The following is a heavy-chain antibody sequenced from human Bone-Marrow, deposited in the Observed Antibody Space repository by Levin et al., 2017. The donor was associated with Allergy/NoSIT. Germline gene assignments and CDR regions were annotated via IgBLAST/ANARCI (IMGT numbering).Heavy chain of an antibody. D-gene: IGHD6-19*01. J-gene: IGHJ4*02. Sequence: GGSLRLSCAASGFTFSSYGMHWVRQAPGKGLEWVAVIWYDGSNKYYADSVKGRFTISRDNSKNTLYLQMNSLRAEDTAVYYCARDVSSGWFDYWGQGTLVTVSS. CDR3: ARDVSSGWFDY. V-gene: IGHV3-33*01. CDR2: IWYDGSNK. CDR1: GFTFSSYG.